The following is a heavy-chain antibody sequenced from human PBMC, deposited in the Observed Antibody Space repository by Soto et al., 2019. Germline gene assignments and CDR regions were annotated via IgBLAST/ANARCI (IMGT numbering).Heavy chain of an antibody. CDR2: IIPVFGTA. D-gene: IGHD1-1*01. V-gene: IGHV1-69*13. CDR1: GGTFSSYA. Sequence: SVKVSCKASGGTFSSYAISWVRQAPGQGLECMGGIIPVFGTANYAQKFQGRVTINADESTSTVYMELSSLRSEDTAVYYCARGWNDFPHWGQGTLVTVSS. CDR3: ARGWNDFPH. J-gene: IGHJ1*01.